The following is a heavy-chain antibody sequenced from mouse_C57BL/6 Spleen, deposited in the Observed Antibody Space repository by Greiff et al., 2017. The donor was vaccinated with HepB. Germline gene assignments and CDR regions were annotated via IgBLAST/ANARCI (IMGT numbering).Heavy chain of an antibody. V-gene: IGHV1-82*01. Sequence: VQLQQSGPELVKPGASVKISCKASGYAFSSSWMNWVKQRPGKGLEWIGRIYPGDGDTNYNGKFKGKATLTADKSSSTAYMQLSSLTSEDSAVYFCARSRITTVPSDYWGQGTTLTVSS. D-gene: IGHD1-1*01. J-gene: IGHJ2*01. CDR2: IYPGDGDT. CDR1: GYAFSSSW. CDR3: ARSRITTVPSDY.